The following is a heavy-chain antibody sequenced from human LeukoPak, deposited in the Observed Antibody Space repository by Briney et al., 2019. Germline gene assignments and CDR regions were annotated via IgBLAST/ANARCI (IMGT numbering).Heavy chain of an antibody. CDR3: AREQQDSSGYVHAFDI. J-gene: IGHJ3*02. Sequence: GGSLRLSCAASGFTFSDYNMRWIRQAPGKGLEWVSSISRSGSTKYYADSVKGRFTISRDNAKNSLFLQMNSLRAEDTAVYYCAREQQDSSGYVHAFDIWGQGTMVTVSS. CDR2: ISRSGSTK. D-gene: IGHD3-22*01. CDR1: GFTFSDYN. V-gene: IGHV3-11*01.